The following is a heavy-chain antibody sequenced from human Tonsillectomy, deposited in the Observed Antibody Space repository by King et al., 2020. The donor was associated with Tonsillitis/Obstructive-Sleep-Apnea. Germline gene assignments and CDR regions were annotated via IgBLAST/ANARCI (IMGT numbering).Heavy chain of an antibody. D-gene: IGHD2-2*01. CDR3: AREYVVPGDHDVFDI. CDR2: INPNTGVA. CDR1: GYTFTVYY. J-gene: IGHJ3*02. Sequence: QLVQSGAEVKKPGASVKVSCKASGYTFTVYYIHWVRQAPGQGLEWMGRINPNTGVANSAPNFRGRVTVTRETSITTAYMELSGLGSDDTAIYYCAREYVVPGDHDVFDIWGQGTMVTVSS. V-gene: IGHV1-2*06.